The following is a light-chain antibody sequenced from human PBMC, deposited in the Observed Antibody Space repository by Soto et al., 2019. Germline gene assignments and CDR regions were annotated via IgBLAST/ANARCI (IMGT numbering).Light chain of an antibody. CDR3: QQYGSSPRT. CDR2: GAS. Sequence: EIVLTQSPCTLSLSPGERATLSCRAIQSVSSGYLAWYQHKPGQAPRLLIFGASIRSAGIPDRFTGSGSGADFTLTIRRLEPEDFAVYYCQQYGSSPRTFGQGNNVEI. V-gene: IGKV3-20*01. CDR1: QSVSSGY. J-gene: IGKJ1*01.